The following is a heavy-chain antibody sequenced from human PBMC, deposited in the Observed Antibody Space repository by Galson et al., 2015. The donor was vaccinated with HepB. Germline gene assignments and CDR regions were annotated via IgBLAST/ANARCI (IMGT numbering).Heavy chain of an antibody. V-gene: IGHV3-23*01. CDR3: AKDRTYYDNPNWFDP. D-gene: IGHD3-16*01. Sequence: SLRLSCAASGFTFSTYAMTWVRQAPGKGLEWVSTISGSGGSTYYADSVKGRFTISRDNSKNTLYLHMNSLRAEDTAVYYCAKDRTYYDNPNWFDPWGQGTLVTVSS. J-gene: IGHJ5*02. CDR2: ISGSGGST. CDR1: GFTFSTYA.